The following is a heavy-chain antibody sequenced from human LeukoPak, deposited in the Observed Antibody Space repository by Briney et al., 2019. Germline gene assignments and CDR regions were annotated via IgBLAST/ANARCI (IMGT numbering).Heavy chain of an antibody. CDR3: ARQRGSGCLDY. CDR2: IKQDGSET. CDR1: GFTFSNYA. V-gene: IGHV3-7*01. Sequence: GGSLRLSCAASGFTFSNYAMHWVRQAPGKGLEWVANIKQDGSETYYVDSVKGRFTISRDNAKNSLSLQMNSLRAEDTAVYYCARQRGSGCLDYWGQGTLVTVSS. J-gene: IGHJ4*02. D-gene: IGHD6-19*01.